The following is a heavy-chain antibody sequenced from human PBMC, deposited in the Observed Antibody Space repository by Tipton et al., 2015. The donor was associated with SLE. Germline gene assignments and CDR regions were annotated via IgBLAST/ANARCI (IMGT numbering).Heavy chain of an antibody. CDR2: AYTDGKT. D-gene: IGHD6-19*01. Sequence: TLSLTCTVSGGSISSGGYYWSWIRQPAGKGLEWIGRAYTDGKTNYNPSLKSRVTISIDTSKNQVALNLSSVTAADTAVYYCARLHSSGWYDLDFWGQGTLVTVSS. V-gene: IGHV4-61*02. CDR3: ARLHSSGWYDLDF. J-gene: IGHJ4*02. CDR1: GGSISSGGYY.